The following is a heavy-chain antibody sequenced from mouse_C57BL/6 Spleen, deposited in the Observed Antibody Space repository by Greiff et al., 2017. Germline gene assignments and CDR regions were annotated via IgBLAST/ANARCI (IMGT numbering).Heavy chain of an antibody. CDR1: GFTFSDYG. J-gene: IGHJ2*01. D-gene: IGHD1-1*01. CDR2: ISSGSSTI. V-gene: IGHV5-17*01. Sequence: VPLVASGGGLVKPGGSLNLSCAASGFTFSDYGMHWVRPAPEKGLEWVAYISSGSSTIYYAATVNGRFTISSDKSKNTLFLQMTSLRAEDTAMYYCARREYYGSQYFDYWGQGTTLTVSS. CDR3: ARREYYGSQYFDY.